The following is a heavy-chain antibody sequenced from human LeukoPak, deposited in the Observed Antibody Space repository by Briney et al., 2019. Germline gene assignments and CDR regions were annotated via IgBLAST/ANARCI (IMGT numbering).Heavy chain of an antibody. CDR2: IWFDGSHQ. D-gene: IGHD1-26*01. J-gene: IGHJ4*02. CDR3: AREKFDSGSHTTPDY. V-gene: IGHV3-33*01. CDR1: GFTFSNFG. Sequence: GRSLRRSCAASGFTFSNFGMHWVRQAPGKGLEWVTVIWFDGSHQHYADSVRGRFTVSRDNSRNTLYLQMNSLRAEDTAVYYCAREKFDSGSHTTPDYWGQGTLVTVSS.